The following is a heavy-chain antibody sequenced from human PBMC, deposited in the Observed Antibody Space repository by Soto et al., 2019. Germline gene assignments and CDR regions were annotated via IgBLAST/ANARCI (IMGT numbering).Heavy chain of an antibody. CDR3: ARHYASRGGLG. D-gene: IGHD3-16*01. CDR1: GGSISSSSYY. CDR2: IYYSGST. J-gene: IGHJ4*02. Sequence: QLQLQESGPGLVKPSETLSLTCTVSGGSISSSSYYWGWIRQPPGKGLEWIGSIYYSGSTYYNPSLKSRVTISVHTSKNQLSLKLSSVTAADTAVYYCARHYASRGGLGWGQGTLVTVSS. V-gene: IGHV4-39*01.